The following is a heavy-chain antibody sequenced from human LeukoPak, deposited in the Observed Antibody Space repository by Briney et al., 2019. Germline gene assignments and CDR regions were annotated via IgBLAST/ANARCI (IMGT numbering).Heavy chain of an antibody. D-gene: IGHD3-10*01. CDR2: MSGYGSGI. J-gene: IGHJ5*01. CDR1: GFTFSDYY. Sequence: GGSLRLSCAASGFTFSDYYMTWIRQAPGKGLEWLSYMSGYGSGIYYADSVKGRFTISRDNAKNSVYLQMNSLRAEDTALYYCARQRGNWFDSWGQGTLVTVSS. V-gene: IGHV3-11*04. CDR3: ARQRGNWFDS.